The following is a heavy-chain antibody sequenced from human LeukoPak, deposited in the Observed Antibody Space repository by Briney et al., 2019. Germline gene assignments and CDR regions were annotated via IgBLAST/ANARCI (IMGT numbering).Heavy chain of an antibody. D-gene: IGHD5-24*01. CDR3: ARAIERGRRFDY. J-gene: IGHJ4*02. Sequence: GASVKVSCRPSGYTFTTYYVHWVRQAPGQGLEWMGVINPSGGSASYAQNFQGRVAMTRDTSTSTVDMELSSLISDDTAIYYCARAIERGRRFDYWGQGTLVTVSS. V-gene: IGHV1-46*01. CDR2: INPSGGSA. CDR1: GYTFTTYY.